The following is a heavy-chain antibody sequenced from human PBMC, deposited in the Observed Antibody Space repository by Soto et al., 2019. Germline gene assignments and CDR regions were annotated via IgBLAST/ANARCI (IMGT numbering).Heavy chain of an antibody. Sequence: GGSLRLSCEGSGFTFSSFAMGWVRQAPGKGLEWLSSVSADGVSSFSADSVRGRFRVSRDNSKNTLFLQMRFLRVEDTAVYYCAKTRQAPVGTHFFDLWGQGTQVTVSS. V-gene: IGHV3-23*01. CDR2: VSADGVSS. J-gene: IGHJ4*02. CDR1: GFTFSSFA. CDR3: AKTRQAPVGTHFFDL.